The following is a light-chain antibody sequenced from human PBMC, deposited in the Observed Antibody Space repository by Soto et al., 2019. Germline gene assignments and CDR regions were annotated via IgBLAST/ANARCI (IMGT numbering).Light chain of an antibody. CDR1: QSLLHSNGYNY. V-gene: IGKV2-28*01. CDR2: LGS. J-gene: IGKJ1*01. CDR3: MQALQTAWT. Sequence: DIVVTQSPLSLPVTPGEPASISCRSSQSLLHSNGYNYLDWYLQKPGQSPQLLIYLGSNRASGVPDRFSGSGSGTDFTLKISRVEAEDVGVYYCMQALQTAWTFGQGTRWIS.